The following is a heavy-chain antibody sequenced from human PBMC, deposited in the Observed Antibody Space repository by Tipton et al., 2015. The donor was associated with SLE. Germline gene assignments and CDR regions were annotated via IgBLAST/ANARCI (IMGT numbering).Heavy chain of an antibody. Sequence: TLSLTCTVSGASISSSSYFWGWIRQPPGKGLEWIGGIYYSGNTYYNPSLKSRVTVSIDTSKNQFSLKLSSVTAADTAIYYCARQMRIIASAGRYCFDFWGRGTLVTVSS. D-gene: IGHD6-13*01. V-gene: IGHV4-39*01. CDR1: GASISSSSYF. CDR3: ARQMRIIASAGRYCFDF. CDR2: IYYSGNT. J-gene: IGHJ4*02.